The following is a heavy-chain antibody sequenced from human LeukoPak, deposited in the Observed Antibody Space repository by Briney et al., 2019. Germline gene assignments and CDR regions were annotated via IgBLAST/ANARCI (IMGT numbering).Heavy chain of an antibody. Sequence: PSETLSLTCTVSGGSISSSSYYWGWIRQPPGKGLEWIGSIYYSGSTYYNPSLKSRVTISVDTSKNQFSLKLSSVTAADTAVYYCARLAFWSGYYIGAPAATWGQGTLVTVSS. V-gene: IGHV4-39*01. CDR1: GGSISSSSYY. CDR2: IYYSGST. D-gene: IGHD3-3*01. J-gene: IGHJ5*02. CDR3: ARLAFWSGYYIGAPAAT.